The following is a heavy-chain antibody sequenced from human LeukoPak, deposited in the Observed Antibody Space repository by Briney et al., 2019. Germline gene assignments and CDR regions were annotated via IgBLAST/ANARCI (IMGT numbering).Heavy chain of an antibody. Sequence: SETLTLTCTVSGGSISSYYWSWIRQPPGKGLEWIGYISYSGSTNYNPSLKSRVTISIDTSKNQFSLKLRSVTAADTAIYYCARQGYDILTGYIDAFDIWGQGTMVTVSS. CDR2: ISYSGST. D-gene: IGHD3-9*01. CDR1: GGSISSYY. J-gene: IGHJ3*02. V-gene: IGHV4-59*08. CDR3: ARQGYDILTGYIDAFDI.